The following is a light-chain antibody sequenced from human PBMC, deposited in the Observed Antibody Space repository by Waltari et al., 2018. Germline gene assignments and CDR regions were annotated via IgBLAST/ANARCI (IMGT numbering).Light chain of an antibody. Sequence: DIQITQSTSSLSASVGDRVTITCRSSQSVSNFLNWYQQKPGKAPQLLISGASTLQTGVSSRFSGGGSGTTFTLTISNPQPEDFGTYYCQQSYSIPWTFGQGTKVEIK. CDR3: QQSYSIPWT. CDR1: QSVSNF. CDR2: GAS. J-gene: IGKJ1*01. V-gene: IGKV1-39*01.